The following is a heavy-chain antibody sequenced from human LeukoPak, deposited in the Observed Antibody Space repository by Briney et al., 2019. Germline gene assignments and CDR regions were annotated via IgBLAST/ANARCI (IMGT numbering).Heavy chain of an antibody. D-gene: IGHD6-13*01. CDR3: AKDQAFQSIAAAQRNAFDI. J-gene: IGHJ3*02. CDR2: IWYGGSNK. Sequence: GRSLRLSCAASGFTFSNYGMHWVRQAPGKGLEWVAVIWYGGSNKYYADSVKGRFTISRDNSKNTVYLQMNSLRAEDTAVYYCAKDQAFQSIAAAQRNAFDIWGQGTMVTVSS. CDR1: GFTFSNYG. V-gene: IGHV3-30*18.